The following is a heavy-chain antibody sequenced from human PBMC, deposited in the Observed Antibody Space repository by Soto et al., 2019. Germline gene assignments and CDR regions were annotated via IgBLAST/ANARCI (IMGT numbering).Heavy chain of an antibody. CDR1: GFTFSSYA. J-gene: IGHJ4*02. D-gene: IGHD3-16*01. CDR3: AKDRGRTPYYFDY. Sequence: EVQLLESGGGLVQPGGSLRLSCAASGFTFSSYAMSWVRQAPGKGREWVSAISGSGGSTYYADSVKGRFTISSDKSKNTLYLQRNSLRAEDTDVYYWAKDRGRTPYYFDYWGPGTLVT. CDR2: ISGSGGST. V-gene: IGHV3-23*01.